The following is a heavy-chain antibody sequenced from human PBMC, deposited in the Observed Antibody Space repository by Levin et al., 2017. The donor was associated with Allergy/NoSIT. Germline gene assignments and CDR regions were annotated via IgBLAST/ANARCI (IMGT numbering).Heavy chain of an antibody. V-gene: IGHV3-33*01. CDR1: GFTFSSYG. CDR3: AREPESGYYGSGTMNYYMDV. Sequence: QAGGSLRLSCAASGFTFSSYGMHWVRQAPGKGLEWVAVIWYDGSNKYYADSVKGRFTISRDNSKNTLYLQMNSLRAEDTAVYYCAREPESGYYGSGTMNYYMDVWGKGTTVTVSS. D-gene: IGHD3-10*01. J-gene: IGHJ6*03. CDR2: IWYDGSNK.